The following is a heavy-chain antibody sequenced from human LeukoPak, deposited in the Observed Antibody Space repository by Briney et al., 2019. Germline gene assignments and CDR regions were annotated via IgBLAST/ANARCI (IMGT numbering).Heavy chain of an antibody. D-gene: IGHD5-18*01. J-gene: IGHJ4*02. CDR1: GYSFSTYW. CDR3: ARLGTAIVARYFDY. CDR2: IYPGDSDT. V-gene: IGHV5-51*01. Sequence: GESLKISCKGSGYSFSTYWIAWVRQMPGKGLELMGVIYPGDSDTRYSPSFQGQVTISADKSINTAYLQWNSLKASDTAIYYCARLGTAIVARYFDYCGQGTLVTVSS.